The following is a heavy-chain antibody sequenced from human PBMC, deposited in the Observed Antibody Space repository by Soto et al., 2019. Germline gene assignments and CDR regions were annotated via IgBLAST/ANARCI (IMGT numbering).Heavy chain of an antibody. Sequence: EVQLVQSGAEVKKPGESLKISCKGSGYSFTSYWIGWVRQMPGKGLEGMGIIYPGDSDTRYSPSFQGQVTISADKSISTSYLQWSSLKASDTAMYYCARRQTSISGWYVNYYGMDVWGQGTTVTVSS. CDR2: IYPGDSDT. CDR3: ARRQTSISGWYVNYYGMDV. J-gene: IGHJ6*02. D-gene: IGHD6-19*01. CDR1: GYSFTSYW. V-gene: IGHV5-51*03.